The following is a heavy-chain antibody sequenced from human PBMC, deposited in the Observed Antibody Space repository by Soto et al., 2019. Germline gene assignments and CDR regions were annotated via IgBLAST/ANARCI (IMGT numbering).Heavy chain of an antibody. J-gene: IGHJ6*02. Sequence: QVQLVQSGAEVKKPGSSVKVSCKASGGTFSSYAISWVRQAPGQGLEWMGGIIPIVGTADYAQKFQGRVTITADESTSTAYMDLSSMKYAATAVYYCAGHSSVVPSYNYGMDVCVQGTTVTVSS. CDR2: IIPIVGTA. CDR1: GGTFSSYA. CDR3: AGHSSVVPSYNYGMDV. V-gene: IGHV1-69*12. D-gene: IGHD3-22*01.